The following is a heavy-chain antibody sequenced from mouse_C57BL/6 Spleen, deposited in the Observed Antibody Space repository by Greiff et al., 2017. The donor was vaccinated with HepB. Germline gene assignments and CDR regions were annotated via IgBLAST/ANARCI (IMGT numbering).Heavy chain of an antibody. CDR1: GYTFTDYE. J-gene: IGHJ2*01. CDR3: TRRTTVEGDY. Sequence: QVQLKQSGAELVRPGASVTLSCKASGYTFTDYEMHWVKQTPVHGLEWIGAIDPETGGTAYNQKFKGKAILTADKSSSTAYMELRSLTSEDSAVYYCTRRTTVEGDYWGQGTTLTVSS. V-gene: IGHV1-15*01. CDR2: IDPETGGT. D-gene: IGHD1-1*01.